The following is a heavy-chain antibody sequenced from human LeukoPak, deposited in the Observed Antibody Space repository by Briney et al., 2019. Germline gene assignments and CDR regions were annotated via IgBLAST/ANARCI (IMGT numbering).Heavy chain of an antibody. D-gene: IGHD6-25*01. CDR1: GYTFSTLG. V-gene: IGHV1-18*01. CDR3: AREGGGSIWYFDL. Sequence: ASVKVSCKASGYTFSTLGIGWVRQAPGQGLEWTGWISAYNGNTLYAQKFQDRVTMTTDTSTSTAYMELRSLRFDGTAVYYCAREGGGSIWYFDLWGRGTLVTVSS. CDR2: ISAYNGNT. J-gene: IGHJ2*01.